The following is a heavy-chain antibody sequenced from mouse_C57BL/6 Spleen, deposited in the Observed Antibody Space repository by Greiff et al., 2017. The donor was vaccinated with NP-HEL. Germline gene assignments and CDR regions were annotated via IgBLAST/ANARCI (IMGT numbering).Heavy chain of an antibody. CDR2: IDPETGGT. J-gene: IGHJ2*01. CDR1: GYTFTDYE. D-gene: IGHD1-1*01. CDR3: TRSTTVVAHFDY. Sequence: VQRVESGAELVRPGASVTLSCEASGYTFTDYEMHWVKQTPVHGLEWIGAIDPETGGTAYNQKFKGKAILTADKSSSTAYMELRSLTSEDSAVYYCTRSTTVVAHFDYWGQGTTLTVSS. V-gene: IGHV1-15*01.